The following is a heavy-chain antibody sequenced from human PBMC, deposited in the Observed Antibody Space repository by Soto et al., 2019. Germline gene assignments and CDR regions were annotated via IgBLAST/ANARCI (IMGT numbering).Heavy chain of an antibody. CDR1: GFTFSSYS. D-gene: IGHD3-9*01. J-gene: IGHJ6*02. CDR3: LGRFLRYFDSPTQYGMDV. Sequence: GGSLRLSCAASGFTFSSYSMNWVRQAPGKGLEWVSSISSSSSYIYYADSVKGRFTISRDNAKNSLYLQMNSLRAEDTAVYYCLGRFLRYFDSPTQYGMDVWGQGTKVTVSS. CDR2: ISSSSSYI. V-gene: IGHV3-21*01.